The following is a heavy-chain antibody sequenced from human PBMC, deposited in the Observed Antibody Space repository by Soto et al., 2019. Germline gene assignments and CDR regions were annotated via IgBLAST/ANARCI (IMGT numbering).Heavy chain of an antibody. D-gene: IGHD3-16*02. CDR1: GFTFSSYS. Sequence: GGSLRLSCAASGFTFSSYSMNWVRQAPGKGLEWVSYISSSSSTIYYADSVKGQFTISRDNAKNSLYLQMNSLRAKDTAVYYCARDRDIMITFGGVIAIGADDAFDIWGQGTMVTVSS. J-gene: IGHJ3*02. CDR2: ISSSSSTI. V-gene: IGHV3-48*01. CDR3: ARDRDIMITFGGVIAIGADDAFDI.